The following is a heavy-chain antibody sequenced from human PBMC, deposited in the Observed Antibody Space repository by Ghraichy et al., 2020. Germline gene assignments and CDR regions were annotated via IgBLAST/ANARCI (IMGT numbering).Heavy chain of an antibody. CDR3: ASGPSNNWSNSDVFDI. CDR1: GDSINKYY. V-gene: IGHV4-4*07. J-gene: IGHJ3*02. D-gene: IGHD1-1*01. CDR2: MYSTGIT. Sequence: SETLSLTCRVSGDSINKYYWSWIRQPAGKGLEWIGRMYSTGITDYNPSLKSRVTMSVDTSKNQFSLKLRSVTAADTAVYYCASGPSNNWSNSDVFDIWGQGTMVIVSS.